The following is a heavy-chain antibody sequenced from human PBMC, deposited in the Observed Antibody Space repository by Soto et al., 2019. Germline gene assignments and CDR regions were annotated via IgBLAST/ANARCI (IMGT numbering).Heavy chain of an antibody. Sequence: QVQLVESGEGVVQPGRSLRLSCAASGFPFSSYGMHWVRQAPGKGLEWVAHISYDGSNKHYTDSVKGRFTISRDNSKNMLYLQMSSLRAEDTAVYYCAGGQYYFDYCGQGTRVSVSS. CDR1: GFPFSSYG. D-gene: IGHD2-15*01. CDR3: AGGQYYFDY. V-gene: IGHV3-30*03. J-gene: IGHJ4*02. CDR2: ISYDGSNK.